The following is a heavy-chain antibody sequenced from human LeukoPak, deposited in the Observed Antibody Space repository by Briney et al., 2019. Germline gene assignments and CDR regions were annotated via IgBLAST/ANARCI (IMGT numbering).Heavy chain of an antibody. CDR2: ISGSGGST. CDR3: AKDGGWNYYYFDY. V-gene: IGHV3-23*01. D-gene: IGHD1-7*01. Sequence: GGSLRLSCAASGFTFSSYAMSWVRQAPGEGLEWVSAISGSGGSTYYADSVKGRFTISRDNSKNTLYLQMNSLRAEDTAVYYCAKDGGWNYYYFDYWGQGTLVTVSS. CDR1: GFTFSSYA. J-gene: IGHJ4*02.